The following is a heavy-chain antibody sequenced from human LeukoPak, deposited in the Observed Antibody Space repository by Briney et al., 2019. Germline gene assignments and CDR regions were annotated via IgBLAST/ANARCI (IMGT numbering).Heavy chain of an antibody. D-gene: IGHD1-14*01. Sequence: QPGGSLRLSCAASGFTFSSYEMNWVRQAPGKGLEWVSYISSSGSTIYYADSVKGLFTISRDNAKNSLYLQMNSLGAEDTAVYYCARSSDKPGAFDIWGQGTMVTVSS. CDR3: ARSSDKPGAFDI. V-gene: IGHV3-48*03. J-gene: IGHJ3*02. CDR2: ISSSGSTI. CDR1: GFTFSSYE.